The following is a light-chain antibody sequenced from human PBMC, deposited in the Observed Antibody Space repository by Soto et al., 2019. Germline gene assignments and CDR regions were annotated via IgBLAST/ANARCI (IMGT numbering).Light chain of an antibody. CDR3: SSYTSSSTLVV. V-gene: IGLV2-14*01. J-gene: IGLJ2*01. Sequence: QSALTHPASVSGSPGQSTTISCTGTSSDVGGYNYVSWYQQHPGKAPKLMIYDVSNRPSGVSNRFSGSKSGNTASLTISGLQAEDEADYYCSSYTSSSTLVVFGGGTQLTVL. CDR2: DVS. CDR1: SSDVGGYNY.